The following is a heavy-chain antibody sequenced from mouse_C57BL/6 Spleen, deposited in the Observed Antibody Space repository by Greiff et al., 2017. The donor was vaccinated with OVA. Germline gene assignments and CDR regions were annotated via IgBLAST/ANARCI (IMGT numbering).Heavy chain of an antibody. CDR3: ARTGLYDYDGYWYFDV. Sequence: VKLMESGPELVKPGASVKISCKASGYAFSSSWMNWVKQRPGKGLEWIGRIYPGDGDTNYNGKFKGKATLTADKSSSTAYMQLSSLTSEDSAVYFCARTGLYDYDGYWYFDVWGTGTTVTVSS. D-gene: IGHD2-4*01. V-gene: IGHV1-82*01. J-gene: IGHJ1*03. CDR2: IYPGDGDT. CDR1: GYAFSSSW.